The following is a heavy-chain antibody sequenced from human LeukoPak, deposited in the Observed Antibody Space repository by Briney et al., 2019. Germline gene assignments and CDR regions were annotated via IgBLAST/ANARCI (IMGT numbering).Heavy chain of an antibody. CDR2: ISGSGGST. V-gene: IGHV3-23*01. D-gene: IGHD3-9*01. CDR3: ASDYDILTGTDY. Sequence: GGSLRLSCAASGFTFSSYAMSWLRQAPGKGLEWVSAISGSGGSTYYADSVKGRFTISRDNSKNTLYLQMNSLRAEDTAVYYCASDYDILTGTDYWGQGTLVTVSS. J-gene: IGHJ4*02. CDR1: GFTFSSYA.